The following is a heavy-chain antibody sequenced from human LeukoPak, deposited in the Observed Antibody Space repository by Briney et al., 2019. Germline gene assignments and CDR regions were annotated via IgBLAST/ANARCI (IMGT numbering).Heavy chain of an antibody. CDR3: ARDPGIAVAGTGPSPFFDY. CDR1: GGSISSYY. Sequence: SETLSLTCTVSGGSISSYYWGWIRQPPGKGLEWIGSIYYSGSTYYNPSLKSRVTISVDTSKNQFSLKLSSVTAADTAVYYCARDPGIAVAGTGPSPFFDYWGQGTLVTVSS. CDR2: IYYSGST. V-gene: IGHV4-39*07. J-gene: IGHJ4*02. D-gene: IGHD6-19*01.